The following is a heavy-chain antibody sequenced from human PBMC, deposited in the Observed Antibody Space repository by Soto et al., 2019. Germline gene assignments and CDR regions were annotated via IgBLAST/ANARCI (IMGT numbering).Heavy chain of an antibody. V-gene: IGHV1-3*01. CDR3: ASFGYNWNDGLYYYGMDV. CDR1: GYTFTSYA. Sequence: ASVKVSCKASGYTFTSYAMHWVRQAPGQRLEWMGWINAGNGNTKYSQKFQGRVTITRDASASTAYMELSSLRSEDTAVYYCASFGYNWNDGLYYYGMDVWGQGTTVTVSS. D-gene: IGHD1-1*01. J-gene: IGHJ6*02. CDR2: INAGNGNT.